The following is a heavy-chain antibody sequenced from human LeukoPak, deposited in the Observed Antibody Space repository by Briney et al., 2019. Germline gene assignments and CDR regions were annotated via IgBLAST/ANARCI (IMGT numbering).Heavy chain of an antibody. CDR2: IIPIFGTA. Sequence: AVKVFCKASGGSFSSYAISWGRQAPGQGLELMGGIIPIFGTANYAQKFQGRVTITTDESTSTAYMELSSLRSEDTAVYYCARASGMATINFYYYYMDVWGKGTTVTVSS. D-gene: IGHD5-24*01. CDR1: GGSFSSYA. V-gene: IGHV1-69*05. CDR3: ARASGMATINFYYYYMDV. J-gene: IGHJ6*03.